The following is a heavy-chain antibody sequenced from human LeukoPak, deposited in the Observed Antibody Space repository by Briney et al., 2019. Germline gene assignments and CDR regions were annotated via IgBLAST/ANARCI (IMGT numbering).Heavy chain of an antibody. CDR3: ARGIKQLANWFDP. CDR1: GYTFTSYA. Sequence: ASVKVSCKASGYTFTSYAMHWVRQAPGQRLEWMGRINAGNGNTKYSQKFQGRVTITRDTSASTAYMELSSLRSEDTAVYYCARGIKQLANWFDPWGQGTLVTVSS. CDR2: INAGNGNT. V-gene: IGHV1-3*01. J-gene: IGHJ5*02. D-gene: IGHD6-13*01.